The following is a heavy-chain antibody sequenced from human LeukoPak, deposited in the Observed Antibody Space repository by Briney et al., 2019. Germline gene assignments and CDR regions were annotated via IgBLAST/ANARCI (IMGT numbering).Heavy chain of an antibody. Sequence: ASVKVSCKASGGTFSSYAISWVRQAPGQGLEWMGGIIPIFGTANYAQKFQGRVTITADESTSTAYMELSSLRSEGTAVYYCARGAGYCTNGVCYTCDYWGQGTLVTVSS. J-gene: IGHJ4*02. D-gene: IGHD2-8*01. V-gene: IGHV1-69*13. CDR3: ARGAGYCTNGVCYTCDY. CDR1: GGTFSSYA. CDR2: IIPIFGTA.